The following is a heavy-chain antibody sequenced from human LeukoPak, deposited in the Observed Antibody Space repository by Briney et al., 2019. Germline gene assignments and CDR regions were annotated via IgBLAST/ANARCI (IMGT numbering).Heavy chain of an antibody. V-gene: IGHV1-8*01. D-gene: IGHD3-22*01. CDR3: ARRDSSGYRNWFDP. CDR2: MNPNSGNT. CDR1: GYTFTSYD. J-gene: IGHJ5*02. Sequence: ASVKVSCKASGYTFTSYDINWWRQAAGQGLEWMGWMNPNSGNTGYAQKFRGRVTMTRNTSISTVYMELSSLRSEDTAVYYCARRDSSGYRNWFDPWGQGTLVTVSS.